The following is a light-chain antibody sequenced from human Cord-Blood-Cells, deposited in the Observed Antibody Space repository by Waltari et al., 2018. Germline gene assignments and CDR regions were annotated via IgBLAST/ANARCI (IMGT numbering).Light chain of an antibody. CDR3: QQYNNWPLYT. CDR2: GAS. Sequence: EIVMTQSPATLSVSPGERATLSCRASQSVSSNLAWYQQKPGQAPRLLIYGASTRANGIPAMFSGSGSWTEFTLTISSLQSEDFAVYYCQQYNNWPLYTFGQGTKLEIK. J-gene: IGKJ2*01. CDR1: QSVSSN. V-gene: IGKV3-15*01.